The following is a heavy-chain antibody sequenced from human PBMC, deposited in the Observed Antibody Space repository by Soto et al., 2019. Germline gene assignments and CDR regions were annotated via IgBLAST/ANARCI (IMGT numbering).Heavy chain of an antibody. V-gene: IGHV3-48*01. J-gene: IGHJ6*03. Sequence: EVQLVESGGGLVQPGGSLRLSCAASGFTFSTYSMNWVRQAPGKGLEWVSYISSGSSTIYYADYVKGRFTISRDNAKNALYLQMDSLRAEDTAVYYATRSAYMDVWGTGTTVTVSS. CDR2: ISSGSSTI. D-gene: IGHD2-2*01. CDR3: TRSAYMDV. CDR1: GFTFSTYS.